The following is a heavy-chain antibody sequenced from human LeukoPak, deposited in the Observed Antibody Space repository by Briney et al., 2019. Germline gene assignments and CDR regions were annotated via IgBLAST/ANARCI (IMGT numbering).Heavy chain of an antibody. J-gene: IGHJ5*02. Sequence: PGGSLRLSCAASGFTFSSCAMHWVRQAPDKGLEWVAVVSYDESIKFYGDSVKGRFTISRDNSKNTLYLQMNSLRAEDTALYYCAKDVGSRSNIKNWFDPWGQGTLVTVSS. CDR2: VSYDESIK. V-gene: IGHV3-30*18. CDR1: GFTFSSCA. CDR3: AKDVGSRSNIKNWFDP. D-gene: IGHD6-13*01.